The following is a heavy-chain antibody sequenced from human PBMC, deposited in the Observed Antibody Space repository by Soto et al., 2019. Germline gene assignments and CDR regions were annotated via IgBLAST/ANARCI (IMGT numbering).Heavy chain of an antibody. Sequence: EVQLLESGGGLVQPGGSLRLSCAASGFTFSSYDMSWVRLAPGKGLEWFSSIGGSGGTYYADSVKGRFTISRDNSKNMLYLHLNSLRAADTAMYYCAKGQGWSYYYDSWGQGTLVTVSS. V-gene: IGHV3-23*01. CDR2: IGGSGGT. CDR3: AKGQGWSYYYDS. D-gene: IGHD2-15*01. J-gene: IGHJ4*02. CDR1: GFTFSSYD.